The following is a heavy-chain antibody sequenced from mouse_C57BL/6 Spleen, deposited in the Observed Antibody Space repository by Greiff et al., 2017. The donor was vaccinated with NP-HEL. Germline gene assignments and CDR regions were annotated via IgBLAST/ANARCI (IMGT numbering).Heavy chain of an antibody. Sequence: EVQRVESGGGLVKPGGSLKLSCAATGFTFSGYGMQWVRQAPGQGLEWVVYFISGSGTIYYADTVKGRFTISRDNATNTLYLQMTSLRSEDTAMYYCARYGSSYPFDYWGQGTTLTVSS. CDR3: ARYGSSYPFDY. V-gene: IGHV5-17*01. CDR2: FISGSGTI. J-gene: IGHJ2*01. CDR1: GFTFSGYG. D-gene: IGHD1-1*01.